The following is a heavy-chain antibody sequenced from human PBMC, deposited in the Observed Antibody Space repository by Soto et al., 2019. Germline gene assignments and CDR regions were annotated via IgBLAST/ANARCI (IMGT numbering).Heavy chain of an antibody. CDR1: GFTFSSYA. CDR2: ISYDGSNK. CDR3: ARDKKAVAGPDIDY. J-gene: IGHJ4*02. Sequence: GGSLRLSCAASGFTFSSYAMHWVRQAPGKGLEWVAVISYDGSNKYYADSVKGRFTISRDNSKNTLNLQMNSLRAEDTAVYYCARDKKAVAGPDIDYWGQGTLVTVSS. D-gene: IGHD6-19*01. V-gene: IGHV3-30-3*01.